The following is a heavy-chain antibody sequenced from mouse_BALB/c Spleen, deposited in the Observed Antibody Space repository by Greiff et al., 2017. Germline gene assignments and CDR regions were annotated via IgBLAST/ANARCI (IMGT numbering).Heavy chain of an antibody. V-gene: IGHV3-2*02. Sequence: EVQRVESGPGLVKPSQSLSLTCTVTGYSITSDYAWNWIRQFPGNKLEWMGYISYSGSTSYNPSLKSRISITRDTSKNQFFLQLNSVTTEDTATYYCARGGPYFDYWGQGTTLTVSS. CDR1: GYSITSDYA. CDR3: ARGGPYFDY. CDR2: ISYSGST. J-gene: IGHJ2*01.